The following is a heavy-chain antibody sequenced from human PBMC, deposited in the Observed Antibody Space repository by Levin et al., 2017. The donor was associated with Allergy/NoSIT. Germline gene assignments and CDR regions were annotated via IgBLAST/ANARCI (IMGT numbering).Heavy chain of an antibody. D-gene: IGHD7-27*01. CDR1: GFILRTSD. CDR2: ITKPSRTI. CDR3: VTDESGDEDFDY. J-gene: IGHJ4*02. Sequence: HSGGSLRLSFAASGFILRTSDMNWVRQAPGKGLEWISFITKPSRTISYADSVKGRFTVSRDNVKNLLYLDMNSLRAEDTAVYYCVTDESGDEDFDYWGQGTLVTVSS. V-gene: IGHV3-48*01.